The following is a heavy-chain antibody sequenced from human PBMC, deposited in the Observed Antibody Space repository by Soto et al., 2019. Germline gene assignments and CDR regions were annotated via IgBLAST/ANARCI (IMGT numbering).Heavy chain of an antibody. CDR2: ISSSSSYI. V-gene: IGHV3-21*01. J-gene: IGHJ6*03. CDR1: GFTFSSYS. D-gene: IGHD3-10*01. CDR3: ARVLRPGIRGYYYYYMDV. Sequence: GGSLRLSCAASGFTFSSYSMNWVRQAPGKGLEWVSSISSSSSYIYYADSVKSRFTISRDNAKNSLYLQMNSLRAEDTAVYYCARVLRPGIRGYYYYYMDVWGKGTTVTVSS.